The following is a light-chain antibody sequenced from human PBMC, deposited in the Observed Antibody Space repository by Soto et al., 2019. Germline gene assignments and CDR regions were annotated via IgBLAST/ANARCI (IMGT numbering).Light chain of an antibody. CDR1: SSDVGGYNY. CDR2: DVS. J-gene: IGLJ2*01. CDR3: ISYTSSTTGVV. Sequence: QSVLTQPASVSGSPGQSITISCSGTSSDVGGYNYVSWYQQHPDKAPKLIIYDVSNRPSGVSNRFSGSKSGNTASLTISGLQTEDEADYYCISYTSSTTGVVFGGGTKLTVL. V-gene: IGLV2-14*03.